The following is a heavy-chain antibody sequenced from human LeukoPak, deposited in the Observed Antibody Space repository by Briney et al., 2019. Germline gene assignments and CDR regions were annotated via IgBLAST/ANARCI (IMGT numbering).Heavy chain of an antibody. J-gene: IGHJ4*02. Sequence: ASVKVSCKASGYTFTAYYMHGVRQAPVQGLECMGWVKPNSGSTDYAQNFQGRGTMTRDTSTSTAYMELSSLRSDDTAVYYCARWTTFLPNFDYWGQGTLVTVSS. CDR3: ARWTTFLPNFDY. CDR2: VKPNSGST. V-gene: IGHV1-2*02. CDR1: GYTFTAYY. D-gene: IGHD4-17*01.